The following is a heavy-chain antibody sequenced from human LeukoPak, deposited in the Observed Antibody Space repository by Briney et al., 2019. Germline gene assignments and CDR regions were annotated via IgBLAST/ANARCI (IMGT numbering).Heavy chain of an antibody. CDR1: GFTFSSYS. V-gene: IGHV3-23*01. CDR2: ITGSGDYT. J-gene: IGHJ4*02. CDR3: AKRSGINYGYFDS. Sequence: GGSLRLSCAASGFTFSSYSMNWVRQAPGKGLEWVSAITGSGDYTDYADSVKGRFTISRDNSKNTAYLQMNSLRAEDTAVYYCAKRSGINYGYFDSWGQGTLVTVSS. D-gene: IGHD1-26*01.